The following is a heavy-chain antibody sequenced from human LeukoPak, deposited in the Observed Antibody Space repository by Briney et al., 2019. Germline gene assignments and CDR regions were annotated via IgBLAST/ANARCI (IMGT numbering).Heavy chain of an antibody. CDR1: GGSFSGYY. V-gene: IGHV4-34*01. Sequence: SETLSLTCAVYGGSFSGYYWSWIRQPPGKGLEWIGEINHSGSTNYNPSLKSRATISVDTSKNQFSLRLSSVTAADTAVYYCVHTSGWLGRIWDFWGQGTLVTVSS. CDR2: INHSGST. J-gene: IGHJ4*02. CDR3: VHTSGWLGRIWDF. D-gene: IGHD6-19*01.